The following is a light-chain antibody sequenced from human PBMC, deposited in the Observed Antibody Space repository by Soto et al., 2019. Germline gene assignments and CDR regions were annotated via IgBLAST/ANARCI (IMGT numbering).Light chain of an antibody. V-gene: IGLV2-8*01. Sequence: QSVLTQPPSASGSPGQSVTISCTGTSSDVGGYKYVSWYQQHPGKAPKLMIFEVNKRPSGVPDRFSGSKSGNTASLTVSGLHAEDEDDYYCSSYAGINNLWVFGTGTKVTVL. CDR2: EVN. CDR1: SSDVGGYKY. J-gene: IGLJ1*01. CDR3: SSYAGINNLWV.